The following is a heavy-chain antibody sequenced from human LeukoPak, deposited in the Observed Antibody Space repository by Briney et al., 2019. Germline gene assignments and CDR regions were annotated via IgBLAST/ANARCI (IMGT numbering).Heavy chain of an antibody. CDR1: GYTLTELS. CDR3: ARARVTREGRIVAIPPAGY. D-gene: IGHD5-12*01. J-gene: IGHJ4*02. CDR2: FDPEDGET. V-gene: IGHV1-24*01. Sequence: ASVKVSCKVSGYTLTELSMHWVRQAPGKGLEWMGGFDPEDGETIYAEKFQGRVTMTEDTSTDTAYMELSRLRSDDTAVYYCARARVTREGRIVAIPPAGYWGQGTLVTVSS.